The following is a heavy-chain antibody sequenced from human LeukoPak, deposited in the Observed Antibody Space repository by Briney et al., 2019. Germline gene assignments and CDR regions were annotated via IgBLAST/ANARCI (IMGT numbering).Heavy chain of an antibody. CDR1: GFTVSSNY. Sequence: GGSLRLSCAASGFTVSSNYMSWVRQAPGKGLEWVSVIYSGGSTYYADSVTGRFTISRDNSKNTLYLQMNSLRAEDTAVYYCASVVRAAKWYGMNVWGKGTTVTVAS. J-gene: IGHJ6*01. CDR2: IYSGGST. CDR3: ASVVRAAKWYGMNV. D-gene: IGHD2-2*01. V-gene: IGHV3-53*01.